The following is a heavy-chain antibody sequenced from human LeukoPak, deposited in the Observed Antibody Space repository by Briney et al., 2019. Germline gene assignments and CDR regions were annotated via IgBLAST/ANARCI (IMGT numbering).Heavy chain of an antibody. V-gene: IGHV3-64*01. Sequence: GGSLRLSCAASGFTFSRYAMHWVRQAPGKGLEYVSAISSNGGSTYYANSVKGRFTISRDNSKNTLYPQMGSLRAEDMAVYYCAGGDYYVSIPLAPDLWGRGTLVTVSS. CDR1: GFTFSRYA. CDR2: ISSNGGST. CDR3: AGGDYYVSIPLAPDL. D-gene: IGHD3-22*01. J-gene: IGHJ2*01.